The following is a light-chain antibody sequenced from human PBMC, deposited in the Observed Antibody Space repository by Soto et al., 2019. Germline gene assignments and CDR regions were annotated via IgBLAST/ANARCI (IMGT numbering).Light chain of an antibody. J-gene: IGKJ2*01. CDR1: QSVSSGY. V-gene: IGKV3-20*01. CDR2: GAS. Sequence: EIVLTQSPGTLSLSPGERATLSCRASQSVSSGYLAWYQQKPGQAPRLVIYGASSRATGIPDRFSGSGSGTDFTLTISRLEPEDFAVYYCQQYGSSPTFGRGTKLEIK. CDR3: QQYGSSPT.